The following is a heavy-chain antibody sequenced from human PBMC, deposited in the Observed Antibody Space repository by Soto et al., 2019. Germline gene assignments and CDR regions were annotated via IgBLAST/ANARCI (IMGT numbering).Heavy chain of an antibody. CDR3: ARQRIGEIDEWLGEYYYYGMDV. V-gene: IGHV4-39*01. CDR2: IYYSGST. D-gene: IGHD3-10*01. CDR1: GGSISSSSYY. Sequence: QLQLQESGPGLVKPSETLSLTCTVSGGSISSSSYYWGWIRQPPGQGLEWIGSIYYSGSTYYNPSLKSRGTLSVDTSKNQVSLKLSSLTAAATAVYYCARQRIGEIDEWLGEYYYYGMDVWGQGTTVAVSS. J-gene: IGHJ6*02.